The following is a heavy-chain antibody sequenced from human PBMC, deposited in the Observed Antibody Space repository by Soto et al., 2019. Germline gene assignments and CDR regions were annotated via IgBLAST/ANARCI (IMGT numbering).Heavy chain of an antibody. CDR2: IIPIFGTA. CDR3: ASASGNNYGVGTNYYFDY. Sequence: QVQLVQSGAEVKKPGSSVKVSCKTSGGTFSTYSIVWVRQAPGDGLEWMGGIIPIFGTANYAQKFQDRVTITADKSTNTAFMELSSLKSEDTAMYYCASASGNNYGVGTNYYFDYLGQGTLVTVSS. J-gene: IGHJ4*02. V-gene: IGHV1-69*06. D-gene: IGHD1-26*01. CDR1: GGTFSTYS.